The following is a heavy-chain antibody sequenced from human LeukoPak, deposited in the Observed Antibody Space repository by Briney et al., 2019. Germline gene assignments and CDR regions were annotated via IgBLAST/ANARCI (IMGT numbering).Heavy chain of an antibody. CDR3: ARDGPSHHCSGGGCYSAY. J-gene: IGHJ4*02. D-gene: IGHD2-15*01. V-gene: IGHV1-18*01. CDR1: GYTFTTYG. Sequence: ASVKVSCKTSGYTFTTYGINWVRQAPGQGLEWMGWINTYTGKTNYPQRLQGRVTLTTDTSASTAYMDLRSLISDDTAVYYCARDGPSHHCSGGGCYSAYWGQGTLVTVSS. CDR2: INTYTGKT.